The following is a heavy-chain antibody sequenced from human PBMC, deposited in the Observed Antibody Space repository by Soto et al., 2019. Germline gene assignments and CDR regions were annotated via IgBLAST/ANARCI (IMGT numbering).Heavy chain of an antibody. CDR3: ARGVVDCLSGYYETFDY. CDR1: GGSISSSSYS. Sequence: SETLSLTCTVSGGSISSSSYSWGWIRQPPGKGLEWIGSIYSSGSTYYNPSLKSRVTISVDTSKNQFSLKLSSVTAADTAVYYCARGVVDCLSGYYETFDYWGQGTLVTVSS. D-gene: IGHD3-3*01. V-gene: IGHV4-39*01. J-gene: IGHJ4*02. CDR2: IYSSGST.